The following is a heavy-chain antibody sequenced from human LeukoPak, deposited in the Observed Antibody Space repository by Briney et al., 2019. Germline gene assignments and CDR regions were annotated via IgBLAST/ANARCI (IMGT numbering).Heavy chain of an antibody. CDR1: GYTFTIYG. Sequence: ASVKVSCKASGYTFTIYGINWVRQATGQGLEWMGWMNPNSGNTGYAQRFQGRVTITRNTSISTAYMELSSLRSEDTAVYYCARGSLEWSYTYYYYYYMDVWGKGTTVTVSS. J-gene: IGHJ6*03. CDR3: ARGSLEWSYTYYYYYYMDV. D-gene: IGHD3-3*01. V-gene: IGHV1-8*03. CDR2: MNPNSGNT.